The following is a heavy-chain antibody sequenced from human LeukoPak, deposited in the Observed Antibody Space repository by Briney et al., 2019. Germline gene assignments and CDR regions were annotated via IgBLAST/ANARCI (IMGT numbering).Heavy chain of an antibody. Sequence: GASVKVSCKASGYTFTGYYMHWVRQAPGQGLEWMGWINPNSGGTNYAQKFQGRVTMTRDTSISTAYMELSRLRSDDTAVYYCARGAGLLWFAPEMGVWGKGTTVTISS. CDR1: GYTFTGYY. CDR3: ARGAGLLWFAPEMGV. D-gene: IGHD3-10*01. CDR2: INPNSGGT. J-gene: IGHJ6*04. V-gene: IGHV1-2*02.